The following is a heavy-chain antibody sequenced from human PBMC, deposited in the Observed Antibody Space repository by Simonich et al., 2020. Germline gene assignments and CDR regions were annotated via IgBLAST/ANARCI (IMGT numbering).Heavy chain of an antibody. CDR2: ISTYNGNT. V-gene: IGHV1-18*01. Sequence: QVQLVQSGAEVKKPGASVKVTCKASGYTFPSYGISWVRQAPGQGLGWMGRISTYNGNTNAAQKRQGRVTMTTDTSTSTAYMELRSLRSADTAVYYCARASRGTWWYYYFDYWGQGTLVTVSS. CDR3: ARASRGTWWYYYFDY. J-gene: IGHJ4*02. D-gene: IGHD2-15*01. CDR1: GYTFPSYG.